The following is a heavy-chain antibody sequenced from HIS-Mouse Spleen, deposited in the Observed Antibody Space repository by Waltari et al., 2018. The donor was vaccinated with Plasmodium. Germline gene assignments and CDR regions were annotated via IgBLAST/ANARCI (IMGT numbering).Heavy chain of an antibody. V-gene: IGHV3-21*01. CDR2: ISSSSSYI. Sequence: EVQLVESGGGLVKPGGSLRLSCEASGFTFSSHSLNGVRQAPGKGLEWVSSISSSSSYIYYADSVKGRFTISRDNAKNSLYLQMNSLRAEDTAVYYCAREDILTGYYNDYWYFDLWGRGTLVTVSS. CDR1: GFTFSSHS. J-gene: IGHJ2*01. D-gene: IGHD3-9*01. CDR3: AREDILTGYYNDYWYFDL.